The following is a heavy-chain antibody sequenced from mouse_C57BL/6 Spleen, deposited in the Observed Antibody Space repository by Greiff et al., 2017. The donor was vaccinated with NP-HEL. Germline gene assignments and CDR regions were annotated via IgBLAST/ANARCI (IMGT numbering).Heavy chain of an antibody. CDR2: IDPADGET. J-gene: IGHJ3*01. CDR1: GFNINDYS. Sequence: EVQLQQSGAELVKPGASVKLSCTASGFNINDYSMHWVKQRPEQGLEWIGRIDPADGETKYAPKFQGKAPITADTSSNTAYLQLSSLTSEDTAVYYWARLDGRAWFAYWGQGTRVTVSA. CDR3: ARLDGRAWFAY. V-gene: IGHV14-2*01. D-gene: IGHD1-1*01.